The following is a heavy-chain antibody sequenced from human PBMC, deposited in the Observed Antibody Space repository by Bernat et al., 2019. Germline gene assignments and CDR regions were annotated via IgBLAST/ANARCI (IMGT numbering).Heavy chain of an antibody. V-gene: IGHV3-49*03. CDR2: IRSKAYGGTT. D-gene: IGHD3-9*01. Sequence: EVQLVESGGGLVQPGRSLRLSCTASGFTFGDYAMRWFRQAPGKGLEWVGFIRSKAYGGTTEYAASVKGRFTISRDDSKSIAYLQMNSLKTEDTAVYYCTRDVFDILTGYSSSDYWGQGTLVTVSS. CDR3: TRDVFDILTGYSSSDY. CDR1: GFTFGDYA. J-gene: IGHJ4*02.